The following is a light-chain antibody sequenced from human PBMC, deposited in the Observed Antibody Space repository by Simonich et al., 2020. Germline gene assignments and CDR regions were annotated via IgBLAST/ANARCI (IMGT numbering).Light chain of an antibody. Sequence: DIPLTQSPSFLSASVGDRVTITCRASQGISSSLAWYQQKPGKAPKLLLYAASTLQSGDPTRFSGSGSGTEFTLTISSLQPEDFATYYCQQLKSYPITFGQGTRLEIK. CDR3: QQLKSYPIT. CDR2: AAS. CDR1: QGISSS. J-gene: IGKJ5*01. V-gene: IGKV1-9*01.